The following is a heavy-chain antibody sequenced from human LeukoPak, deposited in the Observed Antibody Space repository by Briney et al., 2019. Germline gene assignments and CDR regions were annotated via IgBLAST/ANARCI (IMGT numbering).Heavy chain of an antibody. CDR2: INHDGTGT. CDR3: ASVFES. V-gene: IGHV3-74*01. J-gene: IGHJ4*02. Sequence: GESLKISCAASGWMHWVRQAPGKGLVWVSGINHDGTGTYYADSVKGRFTISRDNAKNTVYLQMNSLSAEDTAVYYCASVFESWGQGFLVTVSS. CDR1: GW.